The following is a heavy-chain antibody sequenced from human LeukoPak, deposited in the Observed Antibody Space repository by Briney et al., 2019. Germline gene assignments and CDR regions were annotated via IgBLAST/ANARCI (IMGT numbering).Heavy chain of an antibody. J-gene: IGHJ5*02. Sequence: SETLSLTCTVAGASISSHYWSWIRQPPGKGLEWIGYLYYSGSTNYNPSLKSRVTISVDTSKNQFSLKLSSVTAADTAVYYCARENYGWFDPWGQGTLVTVSS. CDR1: GASISSHY. CDR3: ARENYGWFDP. CDR2: LYYSGST. V-gene: IGHV4-59*11. D-gene: IGHD3-16*01.